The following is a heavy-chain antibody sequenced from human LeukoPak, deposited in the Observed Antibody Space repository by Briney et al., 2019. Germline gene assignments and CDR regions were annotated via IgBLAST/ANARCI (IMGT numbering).Heavy chain of an antibody. Sequence: GGSLRLSCAASGFTFSSYAMSWVRQAPGNGLGWVSAISGSGGSTYYADSVKGRFTISRDNSKNTLYLQMNSLRAEDTAVYYCAKIYLHYGEGYWGQGTLVTVSS. CDR2: ISGSGGST. CDR3: AKIYLHYGEGY. V-gene: IGHV3-23*01. J-gene: IGHJ4*02. CDR1: GFTFSSYA. D-gene: IGHD4-17*01.